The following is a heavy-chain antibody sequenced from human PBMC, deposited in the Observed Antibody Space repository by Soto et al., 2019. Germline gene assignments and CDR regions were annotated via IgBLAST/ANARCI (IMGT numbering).Heavy chain of an antibody. CDR3: ARGPTDYYESSANYFLDY. CDR1: GYTFITYG. J-gene: IGHJ4*02. V-gene: IGHV1-18*01. Sequence: QVQLVQSGAEVKKPGASVKVSCKASGYTFITYGVNWVRQAPGQGLDWPGRISTDNGNTMYAERLQGRVTMTTDTTANTADKELRNLRSDDTAVYYCARGPTDYYESSANYFLDYWGQGTLVTVSS. CDR2: ISTDNGNT. D-gene: IGHD3-22*01.